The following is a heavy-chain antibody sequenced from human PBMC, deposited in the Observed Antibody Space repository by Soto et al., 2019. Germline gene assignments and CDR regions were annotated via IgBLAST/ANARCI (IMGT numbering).Heavy chain of an antibody. D-gene: IGHD3-10*01. Sequence: VKVSCKASGGTFSSYTISWVRQAPGQGLEWMGRIIPILGIANYAQKFQGRVTITADKSTSTAYMELSSLRSEDTAVYYCARGRGVEEKNAFDIWGQGTMVTVSS. V-gene: IGHV1-69*02. CDR1: GGTFSSYT. CDR3: ARGRGVEEKNAFDI. J-gene: IGHJ3*02. CDR2: IIPILGIA.